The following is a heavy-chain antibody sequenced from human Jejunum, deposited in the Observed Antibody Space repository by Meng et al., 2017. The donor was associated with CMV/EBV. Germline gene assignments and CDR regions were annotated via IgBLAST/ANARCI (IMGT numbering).Heavy chain of an antibody. CDR2: IKQAGSET. J-gene: IGHJ4*02. V-gene: IGHV3-7*01. CDR1: GFSFSHYW. D-gene: IGHD1-26*01. Sequence: ASGFSFSHYWMSWVRQAPGKGLEWVANIKQAGSETNYVDSVKGRFTISRDDAKNSLYLQMDSLRGEDTAVYYCAREGVVGATDFDYWGQGTLVTVSS. CDR3: AREGVVGATDFDY.